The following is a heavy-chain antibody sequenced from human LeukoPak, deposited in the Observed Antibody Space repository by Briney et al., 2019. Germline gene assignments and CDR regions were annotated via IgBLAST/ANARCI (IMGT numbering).Heavy chain of an antibody. V-gene: IGHV3-33*01. CDR2: IWYDGSNK. CDR3: AGVSGYDYEGYYFDY. Sequence: PGRSLRLSCAASGFTFSHYGMHWVRQAPGKGLEWVAIIWYDGSNKYYADSIKGRFTISRDNSKNTLYLQMNSLRAEDTAVYYCAGVSGYDYEGYYFDYWGQGTLVTVSS. CDR1: GFTFSHYG. J-gene: IGHJ4*02. D-gene: IGHD5-12*01.